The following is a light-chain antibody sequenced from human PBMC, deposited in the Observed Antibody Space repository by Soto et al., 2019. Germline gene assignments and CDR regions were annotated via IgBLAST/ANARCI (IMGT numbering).Light chain of an antibody. J-gene: IGKJ5*01. CDR2: YAS. CDR3: QQYNNWLSIT. CDR1: QSVSNN. Sequence: IVLTQSPGTLSLTTREREKIYCRASQSVSNNYLAWYQQKPGQAPRLLISYASNRATGIPARFSGSGSGTEFTLTISSLQSEDFAVYYCQQYNNWLSITFAQGTRLAI. V-gene: IGKV3-15*01.